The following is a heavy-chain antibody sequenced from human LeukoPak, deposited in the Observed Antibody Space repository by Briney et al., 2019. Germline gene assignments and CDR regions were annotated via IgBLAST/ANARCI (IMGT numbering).Heavy chain of an antibody. V-gene: IGHV3-74*01. J-gene: IGHJ3*02. Sequence: GGSLRLSCAASGFTSSSYWMHWVRHSPEKGLVWVSRIDNNGRDTIYADSVKGRFTISRDNTRNTLHLQLGSLRVEDTAIYYCARGGGDHAFDIWGQGTMVTVSS. CDR2: IDNNGRDT. CDR3: ARGGGDHAFDI. D-gene: IGHD2-21*02. CDR1: GFTSSSYW.